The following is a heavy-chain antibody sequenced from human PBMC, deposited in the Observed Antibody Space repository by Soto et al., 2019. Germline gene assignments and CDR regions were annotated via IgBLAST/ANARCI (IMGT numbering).Heavy chain of an antibody. CDR1: GFTFSDYA. J-gene: IGHJ4*02. CDR2: VSHDGRNT. V-gene: IGHV3-30*18. D-gene: IGHD6-19*01. Sequence: VQLVESGGGVVQPGRSLRLSCAASGFTFSDYAMHWVRQAPGKGLEWVAVVSHDGRNTHYADSVKGRFTISRDRSKNTVSLEMTSLRAEDTAVYHCAKGGRQWLVTSDFNYWGQGALVTVSS. CDR3: AKGGRQWLVTSDFNY.